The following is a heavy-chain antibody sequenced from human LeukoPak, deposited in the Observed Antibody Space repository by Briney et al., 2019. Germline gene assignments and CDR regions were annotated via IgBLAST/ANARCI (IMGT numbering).Heavy chain of an antibody. V-gene: IGHV3-23*01. Sequence: GGSLRLSCAASGFSFSSYAVTWVRQAPGKGLAWVSGISGSGGSTYYADSVKGRFTISRDNSKNTLYLQRNSLRAEDTAVYYCAKGRYFDWFSVSSWFDPWGQGTLVTVSS. CDR1: GFSFSSYA. D-gene: IGHD3-9*01. CDR3: AKGRYFDWFSVSSWFDP. CDR2: ISGSGGST. J-gene: IGHJ5*02.